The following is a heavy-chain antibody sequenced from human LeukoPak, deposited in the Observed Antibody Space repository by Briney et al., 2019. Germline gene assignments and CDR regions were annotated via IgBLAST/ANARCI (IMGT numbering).Heavy chain of an antibody. Sequence: PGGYLRLYCAASAFTFSSYEMNWVRQAPGKGLKGFTYISSSSSTIYYADSVKGRFTISRDNAKNSLYLQMNSMRAEDTAVYYCARGGYCSSTSCYGSQYYYYGMDVWGKGTTVTVSS. CDR2: ISSSSSTI. D-gene: IGHD2-2*03. V-gene: IGHV3-48*03. CDR1: AFTFSSYE. CDR3: ARGGYCSSTSCYGSQYYYYGMDV. J-gene: IGHJ6*04.